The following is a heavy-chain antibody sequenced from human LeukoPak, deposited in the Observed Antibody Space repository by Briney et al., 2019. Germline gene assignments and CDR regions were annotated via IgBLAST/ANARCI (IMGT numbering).Heavy chain of an antibody. Sequence: SQTLSLTCAISGDSVSSNSAAAWNWIRQSPSRGLEWLGRTYYRSKWYSDYAVSVKGRITINPDTSKNQFSPQLNSVTPEDTAVYYCARDDYYFDYWGQGTLVTVSS. V-gene: IGHV6-1*01. CDR1: GDSVSSNSAAA. J-gene: IGHJ4*02. CDR2: TYYRSKWYS. CDR3: ARDDYYFDY.